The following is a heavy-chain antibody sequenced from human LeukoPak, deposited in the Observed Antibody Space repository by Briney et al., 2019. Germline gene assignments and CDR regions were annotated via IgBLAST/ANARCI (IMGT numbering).Heavy chain of an antibody. D-gene: IGHD3-10*02. J-gene: IGHJ4*02. V-gene: IGHV4-34*01. Sequence: PSETLSLTCAVYGGSFSGYYWSWIRQPPGKGLEWIGEINHSGSTNYNPSLKSRVTISVDTSKNQFSLRLTSMTAADTAVYYCASIFYYSVPFWGQGALVIVSS. CDR1: GGSFSGYY. CDR2: INHSGST. CDR3: ASIFYYSVPF.